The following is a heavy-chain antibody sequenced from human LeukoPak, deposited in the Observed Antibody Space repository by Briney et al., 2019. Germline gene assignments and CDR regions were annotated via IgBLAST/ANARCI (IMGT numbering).Heavy chain of an antibody. V-gene: IGHV3-7*03. CDR1: GFTFSNYW. Sequence: GGSLRLSCAASGFTFSNYWMAWVRQAPGKGSEWVANINLDGSQKYYVDSVKGRFTISRDNAENSLYLQMNSLRAEDTAVYYCAKARRGSGSYGGLDYWGQGTLVTVSS. CDR2: INLDGSQK. J-gene: IGHJ4*02. D-gene: IGHD3-10*01. CDR3: AKARRGSGSYGGLDY.